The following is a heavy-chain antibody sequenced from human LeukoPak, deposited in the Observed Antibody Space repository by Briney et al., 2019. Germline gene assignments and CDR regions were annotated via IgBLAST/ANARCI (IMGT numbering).Heavy chain of an antibody. D-gene: IGHD5-18*01. Sequence: ASVKVSCKASGYTFIDNYIHWVRQAPGQRLEWVGWINPNTGGASYAQKFQGRVTMTRDTSIDTVYMELSSLKSDDTAVYYCARAPYSYDPYDYWGQGNLITVSS. J-gene: IGHJ4*02. V-gene: IGHV1-2*02. CDR1: GYTFIDNY. CDR3: ARAPYSYDPYDY. CDR2: INPNTGGA.